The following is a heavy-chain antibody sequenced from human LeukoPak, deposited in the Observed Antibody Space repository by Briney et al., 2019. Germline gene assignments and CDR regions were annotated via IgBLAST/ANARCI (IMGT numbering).Heavy chain of an antibody. CDR3: ARGNYDNSGSGDY. D-gene: IGHD3-10*01. V-gene: IGHV3-33*01. Sequence: PGRSLSLSCAASGFTFRRYGMNGVRQAAGKGLEGVAVIWYDGSNKYYADSVKGRFTIARDNSKNTLYLQMDSLRAEDTALYYCARGNYDNSGSGDYWGQGTLVTVSS. CDR1: GFTFRRYG. CDR2: IWYDGSNK. J-gene: IGHJ4*02.